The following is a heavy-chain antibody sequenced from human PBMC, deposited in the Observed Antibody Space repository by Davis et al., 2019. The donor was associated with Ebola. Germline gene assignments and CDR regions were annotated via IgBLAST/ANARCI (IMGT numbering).Heavy chain of an antibody. CDR2: TKEDGSEK. CDR3: ARGVDRAFDI. Sequence: PGGSLRLSCAASGFSFSSSWMTWVRQAPGKGLEWVANTKEDGSEKYYVDSVKGRFTISRDNAKNSLYLQMNSLRAEDTAMYYCARGVDRAFDIWGQGTMVTVSS. V-gene: IGHV3-7*03. J-gene: IGHJ3*02. CDR1: GFSFSSSW.